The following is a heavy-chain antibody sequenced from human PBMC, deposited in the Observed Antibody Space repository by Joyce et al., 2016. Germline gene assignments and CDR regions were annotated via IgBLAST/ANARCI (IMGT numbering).Heavy chain of an antibody. J-gene: IGHJ3*02. CDR1: GFTFSSYS. D-gene: IGHD4-17*01. CDR3: AKADYGDKIDAFDI. V-gene: IGHV3-48*01. CDR2: ISSSNSTI. Sequence: EVQLVESGGGLVQPGGSLSLSCAASGFTFSSYSMNWVRQAPGKGLEWVSYISSSNSTIYYADSVKGRFTISRDNAKNSLYLQMNSLRAEDTAVYYCAKADYGDKIDAFDIWGQGTMVTVSS.